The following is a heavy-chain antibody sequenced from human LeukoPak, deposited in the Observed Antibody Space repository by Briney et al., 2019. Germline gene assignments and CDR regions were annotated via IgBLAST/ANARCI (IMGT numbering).Heavy chain of an antibody. CDR3: ARNDYGDYVGRVAFDI. V-gene: IGHV4-59*08. J-gene: IGHJ3*02. CDR2: IYYSGST. Sequence: SDTLSLPCTVSGRPISSYHWSWIPQPPGKGLEWVGYIYYSGSTNYNPSLKSRVTISIDTSKNQFSLNLSSVTAADTAVYYCARNDYGDYVGRVAFDIWGQGTMVTVSS. D-gene: IGHD4-17*01. CDR1: GRPISSYH.